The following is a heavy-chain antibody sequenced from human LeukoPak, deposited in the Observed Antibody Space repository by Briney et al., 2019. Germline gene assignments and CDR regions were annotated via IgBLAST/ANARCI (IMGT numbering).Heavy chain of an antibody. CDR2: ISYDGSNE. CDR3: AKGSSANVD. D-gene: IGHD2-8*01. J-gene: IGHJ4*02. Sequence: GGSLRLSCAASGFTFSNYWMSWVRQAPGKGLEWVAVISYDGSNEYYADSVKGRFTISRDNSKNTLYLQMNSLRAEDTAVYYCAKGSSANVDWGQGTLVTVSS. CDR1: GFTFSNYW. V-gene: IGHV3-30*18.